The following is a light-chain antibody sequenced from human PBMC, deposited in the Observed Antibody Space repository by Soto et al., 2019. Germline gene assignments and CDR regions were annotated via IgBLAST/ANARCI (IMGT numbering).Light chain of an antibody. CDR3: QHYNSYSEA. CDR2: KAS. CDR1: QTIRSW. J-gene: IGKJ1*01. V-gene: IGKV1-5*03. Sequence: DIQMTQSPSTLSGSVGDRVTITCQASQTIRSWLAWYQQKPGKAPKLLIYKASTLKSGVPSRFSGSGSGTEFTLTISSLQPDDFATYYCQHYNSYSEAFGQGTKVERK.